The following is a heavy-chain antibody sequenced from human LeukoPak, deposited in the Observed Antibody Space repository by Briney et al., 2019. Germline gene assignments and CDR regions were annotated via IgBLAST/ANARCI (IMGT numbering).Heavy chain of an antibody. Sequence: ASVKVSCKSSGGTFSSYAISWVRQAPGQGLEWMGWMNPNSGNTGYAQKFQGRVTMTRNTSISTAYMELSSLRSEDTAVYYCALTIRRTWDYWGQGTLVTVSS. CDR3: ALTIRRTWDY. CDR2: MNPNSGNT. CDR1: GGTFSSYA. J-gene: IGHJ4*02. V-gene: IGHV1-8*02. D-gene: IGHD3-10*01.